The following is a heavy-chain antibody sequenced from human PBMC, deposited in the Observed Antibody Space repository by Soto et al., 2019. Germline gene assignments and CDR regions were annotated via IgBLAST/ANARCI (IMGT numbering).Heavy chain of an antibody. CDR2: CYYKENT. V-gene: IGHV4-39*01. Sequence: SETLWLTCSFSCAAINNFAYYRGWIRQRRGKGLEGIGTCYYKENTYYNPSLKSRVAISVDTAKNQSSLNLRSVTAADTAIYFCARRERYYGSPGWFDPWGQGTLVTVSS. J-gene: IGHJ5*01. CDR3: ARRERYYGSPGWFDP. CDR1: CAAINNFAYY. D-gene: IGHD3-10*01.